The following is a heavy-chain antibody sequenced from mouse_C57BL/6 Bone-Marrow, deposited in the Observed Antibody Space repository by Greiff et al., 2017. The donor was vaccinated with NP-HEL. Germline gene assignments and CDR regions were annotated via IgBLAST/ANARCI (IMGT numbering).Heavy chain of an antibody. CDR1: GYSFTGYY. D-gene: IGHD2-14*01. J-gene: IGHJ3*01. V-gene: IGHV1-42*01. Sequence: EVMLVESGPELVKPGASVKISCKASGYSFTGYYMNWVKQSPEKSLEWIGEINPSTGGTTYNQKFKAKATLTVDKSSSTAYMQLKSLTSEDSAVYYCARRNYYRAWFAYWGQGTLVTVSA. CDR3: ARRNYYRAWFAY. CDR2: INPSTGGT.